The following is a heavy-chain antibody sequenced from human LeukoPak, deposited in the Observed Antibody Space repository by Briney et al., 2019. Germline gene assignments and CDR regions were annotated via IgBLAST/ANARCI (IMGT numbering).Heavy chain of an antibody. CDR3: ARAHLTDY. V-gene: IGHV3-48*04. CDR1: GFTFSSYS. Sequence: GGSLRLSCAASGFTFSSYSMNWARQAPGKGLEWVSYISSSSSTIYYADSVKGRFTISRDNAKNSLYLQMNSLRAEDTAVYYCARAHLTDYWGQGTLVTVSS. CDR2: ISSSSSTI. J-gene: IGHJ4*02.